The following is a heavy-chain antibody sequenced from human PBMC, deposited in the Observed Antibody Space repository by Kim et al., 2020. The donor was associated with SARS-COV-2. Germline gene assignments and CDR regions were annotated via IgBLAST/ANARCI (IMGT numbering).Heavy chain of an antibody. D-gene: IGHD3-22*01. CDR2: IYHNGGT. CDR3: ARTSAKIVEGWFDR. Sequence: SETLSLTCTVSGDSVRSGDYYWSWIRQSPGKGLEWIGYIYHNGGTYYHPSLKSRVTISEDTSKNHFSLEVRSVTAADTAVYYCARTSAKIVEGWFDRWGQGSVVTVSS. CDR1: GDSVRSGDYY. J-gene: IGHJ5*02. V-gene: IGHV4-30-4*01.